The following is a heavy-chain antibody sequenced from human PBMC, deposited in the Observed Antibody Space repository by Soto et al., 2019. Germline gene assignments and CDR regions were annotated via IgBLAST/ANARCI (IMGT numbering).Heavy chain of an antibody. CDR2: IYYSGST. CDR3: ARASGITIFGVVINVRAFDI. V-gene: IGHV4-59*01. J-gene: IGHJ3*02. Sequence: KPSETLSLTCTVSGGSISSYYWSWIRQPPGKGLEWIGYIYYSGSTNYNPSLKSRVTISVDTSKNQFSLKLSSVTAADTAVYYCARASGITIFGVVINVRAFDIWGQGTMVTVSS. CDR1: GGSISSYY. D-gene: IGHD3-3*01.